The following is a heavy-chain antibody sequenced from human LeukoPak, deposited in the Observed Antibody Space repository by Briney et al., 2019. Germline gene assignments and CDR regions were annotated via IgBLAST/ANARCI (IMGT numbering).Heavy chain of an antibody. D-gene: IGHD3-22*01. CDR2: ISWDGGST. CDR1: GFTFDDYA. Sequence: GGTLRLSCAASGFTFDDYAMHWVRQAPGKGLEWVSLISWDGGSTYYADSVKGRFTISRDNAKNSLYLQMNSLRAEDTAVYYCARVTDSSGYYTPSDYWGQGTLVTVSS. V-gene: IGHV3-43D*03. CDR3: ARVTDSSGYYTPSDY. J-gene: IGHJ4*02.